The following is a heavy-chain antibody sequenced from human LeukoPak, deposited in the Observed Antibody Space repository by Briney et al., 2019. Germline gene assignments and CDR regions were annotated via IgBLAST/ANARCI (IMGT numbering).Heavy chain of an antibody. D-gene: IGHD6-6*01. V-gene: IGHV4-59*08. Sequence: SETLSLTCTVSGGSISSYYWSWIRQPPGKGLEWIGYVSDSGSTNYNPSLKSRVTISVDTSKNQFSLKLSSVTAADTAVYYCARQNGQLVNYWGQGILVTVSS. CDR3: ARQNGQLVNY. CDR2: VSDSGST. J-gene: IGHJ4*02. CDR1: GGSISSYY.